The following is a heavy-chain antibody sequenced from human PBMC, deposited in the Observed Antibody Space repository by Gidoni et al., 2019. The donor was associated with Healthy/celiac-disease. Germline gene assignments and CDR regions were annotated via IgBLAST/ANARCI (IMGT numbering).Heavy chain of an antibody. Sequence: QVQLVQSGAEVKKPGSSVKISCKPSGATFSSYAIIWVRQAPGQGLEWMGGIIPIVRTANYAQKFQGRVTITADKATSTAYMELSSLRSEDTAVYYCARGIAKGVRGVKDYYYYGMDVWGQGTTVTVSS. D-gene: IGHD3-10*01. CDR2: IIPIVRTA. V-gene: IGHV1-69*06. CDR3: ARGIAKGVRGVKDYYYYGMDV. J-gene: IGHJ6*02. CDR1: GATFSSYA.